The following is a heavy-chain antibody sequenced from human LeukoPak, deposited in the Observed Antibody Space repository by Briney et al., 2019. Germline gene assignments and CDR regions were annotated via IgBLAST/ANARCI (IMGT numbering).Heavy chain of an antibody. CDR2: IYHSGST. CDR1: GYSISSGYY. D-gene: IGHD4-17*01. Sequence: SETLSLTCTVSGYSISSGYYWGWIRQPPGKGLEWIGSIYHSGSTYHNPSLKSRVTISVDTSKNQFSLKLSSVTAADTAVYYCARNGDLCLEYWGQGALVTVSS. V-gene: IGHV4-38-2*02. J-gene: IGHJ4*02. CDR3: ARNGDLCLEY.